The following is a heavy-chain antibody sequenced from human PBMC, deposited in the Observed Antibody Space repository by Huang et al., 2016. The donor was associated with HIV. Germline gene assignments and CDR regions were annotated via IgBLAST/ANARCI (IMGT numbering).Heavy chain of an antibody. Sequence: QVQLQQWGAELLKPSEILSLTCAVSGGSFSGHYWTWIRQPPGRGLEWVGEISDSGNTTYNPSLKSRVTISGDTSQSQFSLKVNSVTAADTAIYYCARMFKYDSGGYWGNDAFDIWGQGTMVTVSS. CDR2: ISDSGNT. D-gene: IGHD3-22*01. J-gene: IGHJ3*02. CDR3: ARMFKYDSGGYWGNDAFDI. V-gene: IGHV4-34*02. CDR1: GGSFSGHY.